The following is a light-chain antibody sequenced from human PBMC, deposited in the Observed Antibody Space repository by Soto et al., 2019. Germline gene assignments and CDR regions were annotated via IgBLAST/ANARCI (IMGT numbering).Light chain of an antibody. CDR1: QSVSSS. V-gene: IGKV3-11*01. Sequence: EIVLTQSPATLSLSPGERATLSCRASQSVSSSLAWFQHKPGQAPRLLIYDASNRATGIPARFSGSGSGTDFTLPISSLEPEDFAVYYFQQRSNWPRTFGQGTKLEIK. CDR3: QQRSNWPRT. J-gene: IGKJ2*01. CDR2: DAS.